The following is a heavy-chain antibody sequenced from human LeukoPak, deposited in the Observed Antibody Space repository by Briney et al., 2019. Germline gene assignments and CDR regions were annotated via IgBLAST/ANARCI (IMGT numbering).Heavy chain of an antibody. CDR3: AELGITMIGGV. D-gene: IGHD3-10*02. CDR1: QFSVSINF. CDR2: ISSGGTT. Sequence: GGSLRLSCEASQFSVSINFMSWVRQTPGKGLEWVSVISSGGTTYYADSVKGRFTISRDNAKNSLYLQMNSLRAEDTAVYYCAELGITMIGGVWGKGTTVTISS. V-gene: IGHV3-66*01. J-gene: IGHJ6*04.